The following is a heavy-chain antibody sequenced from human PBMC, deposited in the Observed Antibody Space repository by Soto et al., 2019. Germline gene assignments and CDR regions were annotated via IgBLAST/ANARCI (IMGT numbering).Heavy chain of an antibody. CDR1: GYTFTVYY. J-gene: IGHJ6*02. V-gene: IGHV1-2*02. Sequence: ASVKVSCKASGYTFTVYYMHGVRQSPLQGLDWMGWINPNSGGTNYAQKFQGRVTMTRDTSISTAYMELSRLRSDDTAVYYCARDQSSWGKHPYYYGMDVWGQGTTVTVSS. CDR3: ARDQSSWGKHPYYYGMDV. D-gene: IGHD6-13*01. CDR2: INPNSGGT.